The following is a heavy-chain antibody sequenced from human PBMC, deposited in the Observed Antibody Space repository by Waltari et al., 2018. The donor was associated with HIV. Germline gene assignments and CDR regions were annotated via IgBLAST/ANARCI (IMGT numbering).Heavy chain of an antibody. Sequence: EVQLVESGGGLVQPGGSLRLYCAASGFTFSSYSMNWVRQAPGKRVERVSYISSSSSTIDYAESVKGRFTISRDNAKNSLYLQMNSLGAEDTAVYYCAGGLGARENYWGQGTLVTVSS. J-gene: IGHJ4*02. CDR3: AGGLGARENY. D-gene: IGHD3-10*01. V-gene: IGHV3-48*04. CDR1: GFTFSSYS. CDR2: ISSSSSTI.